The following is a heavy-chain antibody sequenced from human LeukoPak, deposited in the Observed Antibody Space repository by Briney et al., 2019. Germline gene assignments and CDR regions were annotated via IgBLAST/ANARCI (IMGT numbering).Heavy chain of an antibody. J-gene: IGHJ4*02. V-gene: IGHV3-43D*03. Sequence: GGSLRLSCAASGFTFDDYAMHSVRQAPGKGLEWVSLTSWDGGSSYYADSVKGRFTISRDNSKNSLYLQMNSLRAQDTALYYCAKDSKAVTGTGNIDYWGQGTLVTVSS. CDR1: GFTFDDYA. D-gene: IGHD6-19*01. CDR3: AKDSKAVTGTGNIDY. CDR2: TSWDGGSS.